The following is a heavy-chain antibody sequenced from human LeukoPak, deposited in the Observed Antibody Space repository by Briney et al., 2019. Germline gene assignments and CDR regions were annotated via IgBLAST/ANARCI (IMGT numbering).Heavy chain of an antibody. J-gene: IGHJ5*02. CDR1: GGSISNYY. Sequence: SETLSLTCTVSGGSISNYYWNWIRQPPGKGLEWIGRIYYNGDTNYNPSLESRLTISVDTSKSQFSLKLNSVTTADTAVYYCARDSRLGTTGNPNWFDPWGQGILVTVSS. CDR2: IYYNGDT. V-gene: IGHV4-59*01. D-gene: IGHD1-1*01. CDR3: ARDSRLGTTGNPNWFDP.